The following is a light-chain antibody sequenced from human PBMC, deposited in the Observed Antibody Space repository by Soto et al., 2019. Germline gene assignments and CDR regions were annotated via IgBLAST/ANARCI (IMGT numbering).Light chain of an antibody. CDR1: SSDVGGYNY. Sequence: QSALTQPASVSGSPGQSITISCTGTSSDVGGYNYVSWYQQHPGKAPKLMIYDVSNRPSGVSNRFSGSKSGNTASLTISGLQAEDEADYYCSSYTSSSTSVLGTGTKLTVL. CDR3: SSYTSSSTSV. J-gene: IGLJ1*01. CDR2: DVS. V-gene: IGLV2-14*01.